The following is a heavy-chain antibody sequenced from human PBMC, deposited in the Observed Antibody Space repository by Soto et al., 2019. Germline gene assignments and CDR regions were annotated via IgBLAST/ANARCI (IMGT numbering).Heavy chain of an antibody. V-gene: IGHV4-34*01. CDR3: AGGIVGDMDTAFAI. CDR1: GGSFSGYY. Sequence: QVQLQQWGAGLLKPSETLSLTCAVYGGSFSGYYWSWIRQPPGNGLEWIGEINPSGSTNYNPYLTTRVTISVDTSLNRCSPKTGSVIAADTAVYDGAGGIVGDMDTAFAIWGQGTMVTVSS. CDR2: INPSGST. D-gene: IGHD3-10*01. J-gene: IGHJ3*02.